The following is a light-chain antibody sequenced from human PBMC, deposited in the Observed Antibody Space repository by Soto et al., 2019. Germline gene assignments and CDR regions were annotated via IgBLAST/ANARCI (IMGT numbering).Light chain of an antibody. Sequence: DIQMTQSPSTLSGSVGDRVTITCRASQTISSWLAWYQQKPGKAPKLLIYKASTLKSGVPSRFSGSGSGTDFTLTISNLQPEDFATYYCQQTYTTPFTFGPGTKVAIK. V-gene: IGKV1-5*03. J-gene: IGKJ3*01. CDR1: QTISSW. CDR3: QQTYTTPFT. CDR2: KAS.